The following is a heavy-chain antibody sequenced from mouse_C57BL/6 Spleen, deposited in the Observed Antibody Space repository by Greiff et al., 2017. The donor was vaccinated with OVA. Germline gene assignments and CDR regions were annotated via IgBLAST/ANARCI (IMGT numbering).Heavy chain of an antibody. CDR3: ATPITTVVATWVYYAMDY. J-gene: IGHJ4*01. Sequence: QVQLQQSGPGLVQPSQSLSITCTVSGFSLTSYGVHWVRQSPGKGLEWLGVIWRGGSTDYNAAFMSRLSITKDNSKSQVFFKMNSLQADDTAIYYCATPITTVVATWVYYAMDYWGQGTSVTVSS. CDR1: GFSLTSYG. V-gene: IGHV2-5*01. D-gene: IGHD1-1*01. CDR2: IWRGGST.